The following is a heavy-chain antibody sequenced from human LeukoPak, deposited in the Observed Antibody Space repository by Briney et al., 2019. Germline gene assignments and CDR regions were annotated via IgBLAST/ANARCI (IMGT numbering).Heavy chain of an antibody. D-gene: IGHD6-19*01. CDR1: GGSISSYY. V-gene: IGHV4-59*08. CDR2: IYYSGST. J-gene: IGHJ4*02. CDR3: ARMQGSGWYGYFDY. Sequence: PSETLSLTCTVSGGSISSYYWSWIRQPPGKGLEWIGYIYYSGSTNCNPSLKSRVTISVGTSKNQFSLKLSSVTAADTAVYYCARMQGSGWYGYFDYWGQGTLVTVSS.